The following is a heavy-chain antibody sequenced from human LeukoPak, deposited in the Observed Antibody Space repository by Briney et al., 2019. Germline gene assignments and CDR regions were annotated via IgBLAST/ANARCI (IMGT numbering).Heavy chain of an antibody. CDR1: GYSISSGYY. V-gene: IGHV4-38-2*01. CDR2: IYHSGST. J-gene: IGHJ4*02. CDR3: ARGLRYYDSSGYYYEGGIDY. D-gene: IGHD3-22*01. Sequence: SETLSLTCAVSGYSISSGYYWGWIRQPLGKGLEWIGSIYHSGSTYYNPSLKSRVTISVDTSKNQFSLKLSSVTAADTAVYYCARGLRYYDSSGYYYEGGIDYWGQGTLVTVSS.